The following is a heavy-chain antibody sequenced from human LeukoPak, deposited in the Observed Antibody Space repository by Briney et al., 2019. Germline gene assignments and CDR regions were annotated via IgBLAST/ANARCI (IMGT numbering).Heavy chain of an antibody. V-gene: IGHV3-7*01. CDR3: ARDSGVYDILTGYDLYYFDY. CDR2: IKQDGSEK. CDR1: GFTFSSYG. Sequence: PGGTLRLSCAASGFTFSSYGMSWVRQAPGKGLEWVANIKQDGSEKYYVDSVKGRFTISRDNAKNSLYLQMNSLRAEDTAVYYCARDSGVYDILTGYDLYYFDYWGQGTLVTVSS. D-gene: IGHD3-9*01. J-gene: IGHJ4*02.